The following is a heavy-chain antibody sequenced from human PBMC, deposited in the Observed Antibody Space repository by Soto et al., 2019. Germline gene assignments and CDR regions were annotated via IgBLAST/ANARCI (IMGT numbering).Heavy chain of an antibody. D-gene: IGHD3-9*01. CDR1: GGTFSSYT. CDR3: ARSSHYDLLTGYPFDP. V-gene: IGHV1-69*02. Sequence: QVQLVQSGAEVKKPGSSVKVSCKASGGTFSSYTISWVRQAPGQGLEWMGRIIPILGIANYAQKFQGRVTITADNSTSKAYMELSSLRSEDTAVYYCARSSHYDLLTGYPFDPWGQGTLVTVSS. J-gene: IGHJ5*02. CDR2: IIPILGIA.